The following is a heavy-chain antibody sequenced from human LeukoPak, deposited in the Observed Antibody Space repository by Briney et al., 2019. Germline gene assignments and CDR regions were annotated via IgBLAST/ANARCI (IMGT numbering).Heavy chain of an antibody. Sequence: GSLRLSCAASGFTFSSYAMSWVRQAPGKGLEWVSAISGSGGSTYYADSVKGRFTISRDNSKNTLYLQMNSLRAEDTAVYYCAKWSGGSYYYGTIDYWGQGTLVTVSS. V-gene: IGHV3-23*01. CDR1: GFTFSSYA. D-gene: IGHD1-26*01. CDR2: ISGSGGST. CDR3: AKWSGGSYYYGTIDY. J-gene: IGHJ4*02.